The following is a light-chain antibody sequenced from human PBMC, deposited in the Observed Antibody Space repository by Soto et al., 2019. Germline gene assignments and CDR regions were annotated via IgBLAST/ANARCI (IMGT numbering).Light chain of an antibody. J-gene: IGKJ1*01. CDR2: GAS. V-gene: IGKV3-15*01. CDR3: QQYNHWPWT. CDR1: QSISIN. Sequence: VMTQSPATLSVSPGERATLSCRASQSISINLAWYQQKPGQAPSLLIYGASTSATGIPVRFSGSGSGTDFTLTISSLQSEDFAVSYCQQYNHWPWTFGQGTKVEIE.